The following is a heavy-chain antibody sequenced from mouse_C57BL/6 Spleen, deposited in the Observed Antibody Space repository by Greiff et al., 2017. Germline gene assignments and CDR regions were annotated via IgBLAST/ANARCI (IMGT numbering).Heavy chain of an antibody. J-gene: IGHJ4*01. V-gene: IGHV1-26*01. Sequence: VQLQQSGPELVKPGASVKISCKASGYTFTDYYMNWVKQSHGKSLEWIGDINPNNGGTSYNQKFKGKATLTLDKSSSTAYMELRSLTSEDSAVYYCARWGGYYRDYYAMDYWGQGTSVTVSS. CDR1: GYTFTDYY. D-gene: IGHD2-3*01. CDR3: ARWGGYYRDYYAMDY. CDR2: INPNNGGT.